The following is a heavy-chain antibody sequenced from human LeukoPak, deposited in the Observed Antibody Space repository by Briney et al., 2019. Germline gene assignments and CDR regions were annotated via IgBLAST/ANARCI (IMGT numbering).Heavy chain of an antibody. CDR3: ARDMFTNTWYVLDY. CDR1: GYTLTDLS. D-gene: IGHD6-13*01. J-gene: IGHJ4*02. Sequence: ASVKVSCEVSGYTLTDLSMHWVRQAPGKGLEWMGGFDPEDGETIYAQNFQGRVTMTEDTSTDTVYMEVRSLRSEDTAVYYCARDMFTNTWYVLDYWGQGTLVTVSS. CDR2: FDPEDGET. V-gene: IGHV1-24*01.